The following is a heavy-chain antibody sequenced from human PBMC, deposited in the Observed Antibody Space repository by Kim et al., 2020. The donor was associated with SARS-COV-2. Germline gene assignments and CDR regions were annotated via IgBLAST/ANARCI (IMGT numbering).Heavy chain of an antibody. CDR1: GYTFMSYY. D-gene: IGHD3-10*01. V-gene: IGHV1-46*01. Sequence: ASVKVSCKASGYTFMSYYMHWVRQAPGQGLEWMGIINPSGGSTSYAQKFQGRVTMTRDTSTSTVYMELSSLRSEDTAVYYCARAYGAGSYETNFDYWGQATRHTVSS. CDR3: ARAYGAGSYETNFDY. J-gene: IGHJ4*02. CDR2: INPSGGST.